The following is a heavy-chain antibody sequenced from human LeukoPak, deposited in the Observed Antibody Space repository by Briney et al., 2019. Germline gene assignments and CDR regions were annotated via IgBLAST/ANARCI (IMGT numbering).Heavy chain of an antibody. CDR1: GYTFNSYD. V-gene: IGHV1-8*01. CDR3: ARGGAGTYYKRDGWFDP. CDR2: MNPNTGNT. Sequence: ASVKVSCKASGYTFNSYDINWVRQATGQGLEWMGWMNPNTGNTGYGERFQGRVTMTRDNSISTAYMELNSLTSEDTAVYYCARGGAGTYYKRDGWFDPRGQGTVVTVSS. J-gene: IGHJ5*02. D-gene: IGHD3-10*01.